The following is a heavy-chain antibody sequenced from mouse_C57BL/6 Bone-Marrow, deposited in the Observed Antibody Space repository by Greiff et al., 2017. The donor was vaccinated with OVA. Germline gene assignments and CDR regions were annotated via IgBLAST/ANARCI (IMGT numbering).Heavy chain of an antibody. CDR1: GFNIKDYY. CDR3: ARGYYGSSYDWYFDV. CDR2: IDPEDGET. Sequence: VQLQQSGAELVKPGASVKLSCTASGFNIKDYYMHWVKQRTEQGLEWIGRIDPEDGETKYAPKFPGKATITADTSSNTSYLQLSSLTSEDTAVYYCARGYYGSSYDWYFDVWGTGTTVTVSS. J-gene: IGHJ1*03. D-gene: IGHD1-1*01. V-gene: IGHV14-2*01.